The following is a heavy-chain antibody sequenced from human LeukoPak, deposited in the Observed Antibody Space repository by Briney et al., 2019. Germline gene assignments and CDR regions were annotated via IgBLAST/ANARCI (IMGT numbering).Heavy chain of an antibody. J-gene: IGHJ6*03. Sequence: PGGSLRHSCAASGFTFSSYWMSWVRQAPGKGLEWVATIKQDGSEKYYVDSVKGRFTISRDKAKNSLYLQMNSLRAEDTAVYYCAREGEGSSWYYYYYYYMDVWGKGTTVTVSS. CDR2: IKQDGSEK. D-gene: IGHD6-13*01. V-gene: IGHV3-7*01. CDR3: AREGEGSSWYYYYYYYMDV. CDR1: GFTFSSYW.